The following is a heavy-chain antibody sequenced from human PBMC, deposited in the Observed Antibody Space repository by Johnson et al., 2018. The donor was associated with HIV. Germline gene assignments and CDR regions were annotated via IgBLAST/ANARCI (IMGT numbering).Heavy chain of an antibody. V-gene: IGHV3-15*01. J-gene: IGHJ1*01. D-gene: IGHD3-10*02. CDR1: GFTFSSNY. CDR2: IKSKTDGGTT. Sequence: EQLVESGGGVVQPGRSLRLSCAASGFTFSSNYMSWVRQAPGKGLEWVGRIKSKTDGGTTDYAAPVKGRFTISRDDSKNTLYLQMNSLKTEDTAVYYCTTASSVLELGDNVRGLLGLRWAMWG. CDR3: TTASSVLELGDNVRGLLGLRWAM.